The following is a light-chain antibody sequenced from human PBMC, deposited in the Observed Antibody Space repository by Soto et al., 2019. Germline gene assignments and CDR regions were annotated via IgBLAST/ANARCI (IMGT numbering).Light chain of an antibody. CDR2: AAS. CDR1: QGIRND. V-gene: IGKV1-6*01. Sequence: AIQMTQSPASLSASVGDRVTITCGASQGIRNDLGWYQQKPGKAPKLLIYAASSLQSGVPSRFRGSGSGTDFTLTISSLQPEDFETYYCLQDYNYPLTFGGGTKVDIK. J-gene: IGKJ4*01. CDR3: LQDYNYPLT.